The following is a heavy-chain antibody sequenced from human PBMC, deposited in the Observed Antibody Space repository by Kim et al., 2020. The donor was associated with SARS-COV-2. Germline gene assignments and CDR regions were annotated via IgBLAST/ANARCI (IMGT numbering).Heavy chain of an antibody. J-gene: IGHJ4*02. Sequence: GGSLRLSCVASGFTFSRSGMHWVRLTPGKGLEWVAMISFDGSNIFYEDSVKGRFTISRDNSKNTLLLEMGSLRAEDTAVYYCARDHHSRGWWYFDHWGQGIQVTVSS. V-gene: IGHV3-33*01. CDR3: ARDHHSRGWWYFDH. CDR1: GFTFSRSG. D-gene: IGHD6-19*01. CDR2: ISFDGSNI.